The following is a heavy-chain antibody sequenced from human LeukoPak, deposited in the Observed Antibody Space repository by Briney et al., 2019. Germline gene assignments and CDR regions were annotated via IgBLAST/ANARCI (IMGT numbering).Heavy chain of an antibody. V-gene: IGHV4-39*07. J-gene: IGHJ4*02. Sequence: SETLSLTCSVSGVSFYDYYWGWIRQPPGKGLEWFGSIYYRGNTFYNPSLRKRLSLSLDPSKGRYSLNLNSGTAADTAGYCCTKELEHGPQDSWGKETLVSV. CDR3: TKELEHGPQDS. D-gene: IGHD1/OR15-1a*01. CDR1: GVSFYDYY. CDR2: IYYRGNT.